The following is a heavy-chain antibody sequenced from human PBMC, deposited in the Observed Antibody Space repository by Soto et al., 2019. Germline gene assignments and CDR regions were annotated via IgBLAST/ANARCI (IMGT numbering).Heavy chain of an antibody. CDR3: ASHSGSSPEGRYYYGMDV. J-gene: IGHJ6*02. Sequence: QVQLVQSGAEVKKPGSSVKVSCKASGGTFSSYAISWVRQAPGQGLEWMGGIIPIFGTADYAQKFQGRVTITEDESTSTAYMELSSLRSEDMAVYYCASHSGSSPEGRYYYGMDVWGQGTTVTVSS. D-gene: IGHD1-26*01. CDR2: IIPIFGTA. V-gene: IGHV1-69*12. CDR1: GGTFSSYA.